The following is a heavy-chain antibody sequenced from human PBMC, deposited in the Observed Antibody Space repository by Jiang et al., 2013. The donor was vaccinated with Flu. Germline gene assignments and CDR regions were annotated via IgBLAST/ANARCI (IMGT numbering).Heavy chain of an antibody. D-gene: IGHD6-19*01. CDR1: GFTFSSYG. CDR3: ANSVAGTTEFDY. V-gene: IGHV3-30*18. CDR2: ISYDGSNK. J-gene: IGHJ4*02. Sequence: SLRLSCAASGFTFSSYGMHWVRQAPGKGLEWVAVISYDGSNKYYADSVKGRFTISRDNSKNTLYLQMNSLRAEDTAVYYCANSVAGTTEFDYWGQGTLVTVSS.